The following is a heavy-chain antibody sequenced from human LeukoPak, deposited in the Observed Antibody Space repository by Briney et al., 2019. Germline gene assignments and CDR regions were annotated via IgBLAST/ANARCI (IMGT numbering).Heavy chain of an antibody. D-gene: IGHD2-15*01. CDR1: GGSISSYY. CDR2: IYYSGST. Sequence: SETLSLTCTVSGGSISSYYWSWIRQPPGKGLEWIGYIYYSGSTNYNPSLKSRVTISVDTSKNQFSLKLNSVTAADTAIYYCTKGSRYCSSGSCYGWFDPWGQGTLVTVSS. CDR3: TKGSRYCSSGSCYGWFDP. J-gene: IGHJ5*02. V-gene: IGHV4-59*01.